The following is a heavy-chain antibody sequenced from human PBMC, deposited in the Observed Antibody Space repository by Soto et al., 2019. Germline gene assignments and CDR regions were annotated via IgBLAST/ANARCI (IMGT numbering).Heavy chain of an antibody. CDR3: ARDRYSGYDYFY. CDR1: GGSISSGGYY. V-gene: IGHV4-31*03. Sequence: QVQLQESGPGLVKPSQTLSLTCTVSGGSISSGGYYWSWIRQHPGKGLEWIGYIYYSGSTYYNPSLKSRVTISVETSKNQFSLKLSSVTAADTAVYYCARDRYSGYDYFYWGQGTLVTVSS. CDR2: IYYSGST. J-gene: IGHJ4*02. D-gene: IGHD5-12*01.